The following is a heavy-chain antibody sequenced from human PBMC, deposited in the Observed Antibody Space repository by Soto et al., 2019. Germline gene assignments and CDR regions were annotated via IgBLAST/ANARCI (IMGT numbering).Heavy chain of an antibody. V-gene: IGHV3-23*01. CDR2: ISGGGGST. CDR3: ARAPYSNGWYRFDL. D-gene: IGHD6-19*01. J-gene: IGHJ4*02. Sequence: VGSLRLSCTASGFTFSNYAVSWVRQARGKGLEWVSSISGGGGSTYYADSVKGRFTISRDNSKNTLYLQMNGLRAEDTALYYCARAPYSNGWYRFDLWGQGTLVTVSS. CDR1: GFTFSNYA.